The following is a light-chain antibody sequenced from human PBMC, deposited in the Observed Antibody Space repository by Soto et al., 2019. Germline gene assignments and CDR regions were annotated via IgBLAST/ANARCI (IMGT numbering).Light chain of an antibody. CDR2: AAS. Sequence: DIQMTQSPSSLSASVGDRVTITCRASQSISNYLNWYQQKPGKAPKLLIYAASSLQSGVPSRFSGSGSGTDFTIPIRSLQPEDFATYYCHQSYNTPLTFGGGTKVESK. CDR3: HQSYNTPLT. J-gene: IGKJ4*01. CDR1: QSISNY. V-gene: IGKV1-39*01.